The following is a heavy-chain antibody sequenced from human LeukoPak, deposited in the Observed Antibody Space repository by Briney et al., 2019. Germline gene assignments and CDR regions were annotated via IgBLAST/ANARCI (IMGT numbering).Heavy chain of an antibody. CDR3: ARDYGY. J-gene: IGHJ4*02. D-gene: IGHD3-10*01. V-gene: IGHV3-53*01. CDR2: IYSGGST. CDR1: GFTFSSSW. Sequence: SGGSLRLSCVASGFTFSSSWMSWVRQAPGKGLEWVSVIYSGGSTYYADSVKGRFTISRDNSKNTLYLQMNSLRAEDTAVYYCARDYGYWGQGTLVTVSS.